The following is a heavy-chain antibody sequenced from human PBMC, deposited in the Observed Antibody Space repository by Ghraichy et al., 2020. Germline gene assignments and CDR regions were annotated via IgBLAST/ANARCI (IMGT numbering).Heavy chain of an antibody. D-gene: IGHD6-19*01. CDR3: ARGHLIAVGGPVAFAV. V-gene: IGHV1-2*04. CDR2: NNPNSGGT. Sequence: ASVKVSCKASGYTFTGYYMHWVRQDPAQGLEWMGWNNPNSGGTNYAQKFQGWVTMTRDTSISTAYMELSRLRSDDTAVDYCARGHLIAVGGPVAFAVWGQGTMVTVPS. CDR1: GYTFTGYY. J-gene: IGHJ3*01.